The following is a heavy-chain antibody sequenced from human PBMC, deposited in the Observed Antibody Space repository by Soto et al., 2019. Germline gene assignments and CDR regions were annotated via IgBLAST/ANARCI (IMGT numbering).Heavy chain of an antibody. V-gene: IGHV1-2*04. CDR2: INPNSGGT. J-gene: IGHJ5*02. CDR1: GYPFTGYY. Sequence: QVQLVQSGAEVKKPGASVKVSCKASGYPFTGYYMHWVRQAPGQGLEWMGWINPNSGGTNYEQKFQGWVTMTRDTSISTAYMELSRLRSDDTAVYYCAREVDTMVRGGWFDPWGQGTLVTVSS. CDR3: AREVDTMVRGGWFDP. D-gene: IGHD3-10*01.